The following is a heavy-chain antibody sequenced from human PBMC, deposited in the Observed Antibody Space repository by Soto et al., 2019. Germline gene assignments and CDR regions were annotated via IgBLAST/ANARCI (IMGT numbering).Heavy chain of an antibody. D-gene: IGHD3-16*02. CDR2: ISGSDGST. V-gene: IGHV3-23*01. CDR3: AKDRLGRVISAFDC. CDR1: GFTFSSYG. J-gene: IGHJ4*02. Sequence: GGSLRLSCAASGFTFSSYGMSWVRQAPGKGLEWVSKISGSDGSTYFADSVKGRFTISRDNAKNTLYLQMNSLRAEDTAVYYCAKDRLGRVISAFDCWGQGTLVTVSS.